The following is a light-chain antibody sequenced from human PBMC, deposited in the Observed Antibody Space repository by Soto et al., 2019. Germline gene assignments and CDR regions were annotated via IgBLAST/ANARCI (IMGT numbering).Light chain of an antibody. CDR3: SSYTSTSPVL. J-gene: IGLJ2*01. CDR2: SVS. CDR1: SNDVGGYNS. V-gene: IGLV2-14*01. Sequence: QSALTQPASVSGSPGQSITISCTGTSNDVGGYNSVSWYQQHPGKAPKLMIYSVSNRPSGVSNHFSGSKSGNTASLTISGLQAEDEADYYCSSYTSTSPVLFGGGTKVTVL.